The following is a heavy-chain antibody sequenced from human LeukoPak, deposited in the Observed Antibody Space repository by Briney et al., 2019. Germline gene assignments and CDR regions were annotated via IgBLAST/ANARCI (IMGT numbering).Heavy chain of an antibody. CDR1: GFTFSSYE. CDR2: ISSGGSTV. V-gene: IGHV3-48*03. D-gene: IGHD6-19*01. J-gene: IGHJ4*02. CDR3: ARDLSLNPDIAVADNDY. Sequence: GGSLRLSCAASGFTFSSYEMNWVRQAPGKGLEWVSYISSGGSTVHYADSVKGRFTISRDNAKNSLYLQMNSLRAEDTAVYYCARDLSLNPDIAVADNDYWGQGTLVTVSS.